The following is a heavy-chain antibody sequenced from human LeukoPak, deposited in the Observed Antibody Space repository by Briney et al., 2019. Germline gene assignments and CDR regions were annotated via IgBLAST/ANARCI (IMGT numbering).Heavy chain of an antibody. CDR2: FDPEDGET. CDR3: ATGEYSGSYYHEYFQH. CDR1: GYTLTELS. Sequence: AASVKVSCKVSGYTLTELSMHWVRQAPGKGLEWMGGFDPEDGETIYAQKFQGRVTMTEDTSTDTAYMELSSLRSEDTAVYYCATGEYSGSYYHEYFQHWGQGTLVTVSS. V-gene: IGHV1-24*01. J-gene: IGHJ1*01. D-gene: IGHD1-26*01.